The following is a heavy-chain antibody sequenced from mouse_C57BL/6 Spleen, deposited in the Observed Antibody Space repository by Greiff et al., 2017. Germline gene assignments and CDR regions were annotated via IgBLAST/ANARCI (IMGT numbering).Heavy chain of an antibody. CDR2: INYDGSST. J-gene: IGHJ1*03. CDR3: ARDGITTVVDWYFDV. D-gene: IGHD1-1*01. V-gene: IGHV5-16*01. Sequence: EVKLVESEGGLVQPGSSMTLSCTASGFTFSDYYMAWVRQAPEKGLEWVANINYDGSSTYYLDYLKSRFIISRDNATNILYLQMSSLKSADTATYYCARDGITTVVDWYFDVWGTGTTVTVSS. CDR1: GFTFSDYY.